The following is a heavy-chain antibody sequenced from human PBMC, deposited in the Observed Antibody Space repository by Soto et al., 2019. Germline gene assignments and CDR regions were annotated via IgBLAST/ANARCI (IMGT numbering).Heavy chain of an antibody. CDR2: IYHSGST. J-gene: IGHJ4*02. CDR3: ARGNVVPLEY. CDR1: GCSISSGGYS. Sequence: QLQLQESGSGLVKPSQTLSLTCAVSGCSISSGGYSWGWIRQPPGKGLEWIGYIYHSGSTYYNPSLKSRVTISVDRCRNQFSLKLSSVTAADTAVYYCARGNVVPLEYWGQGTLVIASS. D-gene: IGHD2-21*01. V-gene: IGHV4-30-2*01.